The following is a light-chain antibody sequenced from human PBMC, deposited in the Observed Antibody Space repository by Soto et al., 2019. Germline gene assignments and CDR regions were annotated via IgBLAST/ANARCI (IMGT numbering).Light chain of an antibody. J-gene: IGKJ1*01. CDR2: DAS. V-gene: IGKV1-5*01. Sequence: DVQLTQSPSTLSASVGDRVTINCRASQTHVAYLAWYQQKPGTAPKLLIYDASSLETGVPSRFSGSRSATHFTLTISSLQPDDFATYCCQYYSDYSWTFGQGTKVDIK. CDR1: QTHVAY. CDR3: QYYSDYSWT.